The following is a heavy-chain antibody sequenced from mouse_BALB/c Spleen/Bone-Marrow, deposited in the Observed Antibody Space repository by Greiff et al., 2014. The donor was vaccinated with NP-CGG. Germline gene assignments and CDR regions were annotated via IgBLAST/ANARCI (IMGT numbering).Heavy chain of an antibody. CDR1: GFNIKDTF. CDR2: IYPASGNT. Sequence: EVQLQQSGADLVKPGASVKLSCTASGFNIKDTFMHWVKQRPEQGLEWIGRIYPASGNTKYDPKFQGKATITADTSSNKVSLQLSGLTSEDAAVYYCAPDAPFTYWGQGTLVTVSA. D-gene: IGHD2-3*01. V-gene: IGHV14-3*02. CDR3: APDAPFTY. J-gene: IGHJ3*01.